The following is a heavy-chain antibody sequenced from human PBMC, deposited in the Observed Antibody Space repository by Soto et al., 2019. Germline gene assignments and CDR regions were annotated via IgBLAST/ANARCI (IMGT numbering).Heavy chain of an antibody. V-gene: IGHV1-18*01. J-gene: IGHJ4*02. CDR1: GYTFTTYG. D-gene: IGHD5-18*01. CDR3: ARDVGNGYGYGYGY. Sequence: QVQLVQSGAEVKKPGASVTVSCKVSGYTFTTYGVSWVRQAPGQGLEWMGWISTSNGDTNYAQKLQGRVTMTTDTSTNTAYMEVRSLRFDDTAVYFCARDVGNGYGYGYGYWGQGTLVSVSS. CDR2: ISTSNGDT.